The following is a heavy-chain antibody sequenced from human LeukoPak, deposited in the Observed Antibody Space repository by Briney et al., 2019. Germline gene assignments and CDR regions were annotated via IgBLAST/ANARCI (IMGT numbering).Heavy chain of an antibody. CDR3: AKDHPTIAVAGTLDY. D-gene: IGHD6-19*01. V-gene: IGHV3-30*02. CDR1: GFTFSSYG. J-gene: IGHJ4*02. CDR2: IRYDGSNK. Sequence: PGGSLRLSCAASGFTFSSYGMHWVRQAPGKGLEWVAFIRYDGSNKYYADSVKGRFTISRDNSKNTLYLQMNSLRAEDTAVYYCAKDHPTIAVAGTLDYWGQGTLVTVSS.